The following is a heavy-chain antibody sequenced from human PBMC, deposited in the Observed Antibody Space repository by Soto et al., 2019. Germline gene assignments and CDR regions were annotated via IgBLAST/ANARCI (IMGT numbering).Heavy chain of an antibody. V-gene: IGHV3-66*01. CDR1: GFIVSDTY. D-gene: IGHD2-15*01. J-gene: IGHJ3*02. CDR3: ARYPRYCRGGSCSITGEAYDI. CDR2: ISNRGDT. Sequence: AGGSLRLSCTASGFIVSDTYVNWVRQAPGQGLEWVSVISNRGDTHYADSVRGRFSLSRDISDNTLHLQMNNLRVEDTAVYYCARYPRYCRGGSCSITGEAYDIWCHGRMVTV.